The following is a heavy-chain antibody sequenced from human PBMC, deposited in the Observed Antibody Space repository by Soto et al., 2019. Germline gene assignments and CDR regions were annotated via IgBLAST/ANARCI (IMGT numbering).Heavy chain of an antibody. J-gene: IGHJ4*02. CDR1: GGSISSGGYY. CDR2: IYYSGST. CDR3: ARANYYGSGSNPLGDFDY. D-gene: IGHD3-10*01. V-gene: IGHV4-31*03. Sequence: QVQLQESGPGLVKPSQTLSLTCTVSGGSISSGGYYWSWIRQNPGKGLEWIGYIYYSGSTYYNPSLKSRFTIAGDTSKNQFALKLSSVTAADTAVYYCARANYYGSGSNPLGDFDYWGQGTLVTVSS.